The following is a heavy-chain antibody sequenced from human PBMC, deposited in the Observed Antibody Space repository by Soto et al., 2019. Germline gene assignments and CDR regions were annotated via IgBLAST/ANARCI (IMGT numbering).Heavy chain of an antibody. CDR2: ISGSGGST. CDR3: AKDPYYYDSSGYPPDY. CDR1: GFTFSSYA. V-gene: IGHV3-23*01. J-gene: IGHJ4*02. D-gene: IGHD3-22*01. Sequence: EVQLLESGGGLVQPGGSLRLSCAASGFTFSSYAMSWVRQAPGKGLEWVSAISGSGGSTYYADSVKGRFTISRDNSKNTPYLQMTSLRAEETAVYYCAKDPYYYDSSGYPPDYWGQGTLVTVSS.